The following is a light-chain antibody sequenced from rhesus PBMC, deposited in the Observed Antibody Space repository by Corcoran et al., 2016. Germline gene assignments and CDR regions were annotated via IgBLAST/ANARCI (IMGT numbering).Light chain of an antibody. CDR3: QQGYSTPLT. V-gene: IGKV1-33*02. CDR1: QDITTA. CDR2: AAS. J-gene: IGKJ4*01. Sequence: DIQMSQSPSSLSASVGDRVTITCRASQDITTALAWYQQKPGKAPKLLVYAASTLETGVPSRFSGTGSGTDFSLTISHLQPDDFATYYCQQGYSTPLTFGGGTKVDLK.